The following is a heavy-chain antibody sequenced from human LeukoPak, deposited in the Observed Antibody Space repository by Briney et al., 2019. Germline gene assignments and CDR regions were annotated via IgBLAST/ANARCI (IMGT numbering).Heavy chain of an antibody. CDR2: IWSDGSKT. J-gene: IGHJ5*02. Sequence: GGSLRLSCAASGFSFANSAMHWVRQAPGKGLEWVAVIWSDGSKTYYTDSVKGRFTISRDNSRNTLFLQMNSLTVEDTAVYHCARGVAASGNPNFFDPWGQGTLVTVSS. CDR3: ARGVAASGNPNFFDP. D-gene: IGHD6-13*01. V-gene: IGHV3-33*01. CDR1: GFSFANSA.